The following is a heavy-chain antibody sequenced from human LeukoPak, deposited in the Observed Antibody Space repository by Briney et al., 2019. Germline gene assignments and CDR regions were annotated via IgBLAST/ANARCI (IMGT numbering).Heavy chain of an antibody. CDR1: GFTFSSYA. CDR2: ISGSGGST. Sequence: GGSLRLSCAAPGFTFSSYALTWVRQAPGKGLEWVSGISGSGGSTYYADSVKGRFTISRDNSKNTLYLQMNSLRAEDTAIYYCAKGSRYCTNGVCYTYWYFDLWGRGTLVTVSS. D-gene: IGHD2-8*01. V-gene: IGHV3-23*01. J-gene: IGHJ2*01. CDR3: AKGSRYCTNGVCYTYWYFDL.